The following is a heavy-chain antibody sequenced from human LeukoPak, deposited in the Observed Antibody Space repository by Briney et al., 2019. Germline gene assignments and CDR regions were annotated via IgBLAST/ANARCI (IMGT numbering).Heavy chain of an antibody. Sequence: GGSLRLSCAASGFTFSIYGMHWVRQAPGKGLEWVAFIRYDGSNKYYADSVKGRFTISRDNSKNTLYLQMNSLRAEDTAVYYCAKDKGGRIVGATTFDYWGQGTLVTVSS. CDR3: AKDKGGRIVGATTFDY. D-gene: IGHD1-26*01. V-gene: IGHV3-30*02. J-gene: IGHJ4*02. CDR1: GFTFSIYG. CDR2: IRYDGSNK.